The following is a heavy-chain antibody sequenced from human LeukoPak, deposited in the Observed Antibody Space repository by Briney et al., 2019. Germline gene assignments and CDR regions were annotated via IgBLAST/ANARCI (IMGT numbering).Heavy chain of an antibody. CDR1: GFTFSSYA. Sequence: GGSLRLSCAASGFTFSSYAMSWVRQAPGKGLELVSGINANGGSTYYADSVKGRFTISRDNSKNTLYLQMNSLRAEDTAVYYCAKGWADYGDYYVYYFDYWGQGTLVTVSS. CDR3: AKGWADYGDYYVYYFDY. J-gene: IGHJ4*02. D-gene: IGHD4-17*01. V-gene: IGHV3-23*01. CDR2: INANGGST.